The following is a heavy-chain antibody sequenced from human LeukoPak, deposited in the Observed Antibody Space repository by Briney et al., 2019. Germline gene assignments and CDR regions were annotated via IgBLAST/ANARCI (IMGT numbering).Heavy chain of an antibody. D-gene: IGHD3-9*01. CDR1: GFTVSSNY. V-gene: IGHV3-53*01. Sequence: GGSLRLSCAASGFTVSSNYMSWVRQAPGEGLEWVSVIYSGGSTYYGDSVKGRFTISRDNSKTTLYLQMNSLRAEDTAVYWCVKTMTGYFSDGFDIWGQGTMVTVSS. J-gene: IGHJ3*02. CDR3: VKTMTGYFSDGFDI. CDR2: IYSGGST.